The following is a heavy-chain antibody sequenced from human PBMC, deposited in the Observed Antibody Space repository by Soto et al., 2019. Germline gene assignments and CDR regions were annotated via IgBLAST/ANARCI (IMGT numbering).Heavy chain of an antibody. CDR2: ISYDGSSK. D-gene: IGHD5-18*01. CDR3: SREDIYGPNGV. Sequence: PGGSLGLSCAASGFTFSYNSMHWVRQAPGKGLEWVAVISYDGSSKYYADSVKGRFTLSRDQSKNTLYLQMNSLRAEDTAVYYCSREDIYGPNGVWGQGTMVTVSS. J-gene: IGHJ4*02. V-gene: IGHV3-30-3*01. CDR1: GFTFSYNS.